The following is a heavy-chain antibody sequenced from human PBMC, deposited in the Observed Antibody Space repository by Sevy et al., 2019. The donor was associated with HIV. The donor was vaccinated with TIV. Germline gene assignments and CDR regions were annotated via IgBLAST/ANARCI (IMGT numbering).Heavy chain of an antibody. D-gene: IGHD3-10*01. Sequence: SETLSLTCTVSGDSFSNYYLSLILQSPGRGREWTGYIYHNGSTNFHRPLKPRVTISVYTSKNQFALKLNSVTAADTAVYYCARGKVLFDYWGQGTLVTVSS. CDR3: ARGKVLFDY. CDR2: IYHNGST. CDR1: GDSFSNYY. V-gene: IGHV4-59*01. J-gene: IGHJ4*02.